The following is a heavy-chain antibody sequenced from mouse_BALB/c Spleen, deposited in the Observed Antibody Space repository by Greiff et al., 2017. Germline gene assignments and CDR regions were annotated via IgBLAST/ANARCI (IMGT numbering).Heavy chain of an antibody. CDR1: GYTFTSYW. D-gene: IGHD1-1*01. CDR2: IYPGDGDT. Sequence: VQLQQSGAELARPGASVKLSCKASGYTFTSYWMQWVKQRPGQGLEWIGAIYPGDGDTRYTQKFKGKATLTADKSSSTAYMQLSSLASEDSAVYYCAREGDYGSTWFAYWGQGTLVTVSA. V-gene: IGHV1-87*01. J-gene: IGHJ3*01. CDR3: AREGDYGSTWFAY.